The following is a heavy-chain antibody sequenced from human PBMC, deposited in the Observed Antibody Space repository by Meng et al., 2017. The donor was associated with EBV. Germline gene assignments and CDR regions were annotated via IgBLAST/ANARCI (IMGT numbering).Heavy chain of an antibody. V-gene: IGHV3-23*01. J-gene: IGHJ4*02. CDR3: ANLLWDGGE. CDR1: GFTFRHYG. Sequence: VRFCGVGGGLVKPGRSLRLPCTAFGFTFRHYGMPRDGQDPGKGMEWVSSINTSCGNTHYADSVEGRFPSYRDNSKNSLYLQMNSLRDEDTVVYYCANLLWDGGEWGQGTLVTVSS. D-gene: IGHD4-23*01. CDR2: INTSCGNT.